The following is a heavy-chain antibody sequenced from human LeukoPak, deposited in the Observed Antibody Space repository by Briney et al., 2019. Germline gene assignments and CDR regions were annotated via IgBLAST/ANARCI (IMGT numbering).Heavy chain of an antibody. V-gene: IGHV3-7*03. CDR3: ANGAAAGTPTIGDY. CDR2: IKHDGTET. J-gene: IGHJ4*02. CDR1: GFVFSNYW. D-gene: IGHD6-13*01. Sequence: GGSLRLSCAASGFVFSNYWMAWVRQAPGKGLEWVANIKHDGTETYYVDSVKGRFTISRDNAKNSLSLQMNSLRAEDTAVYYCANGAAAGTPTIGDYWGQGTLVTVSS.